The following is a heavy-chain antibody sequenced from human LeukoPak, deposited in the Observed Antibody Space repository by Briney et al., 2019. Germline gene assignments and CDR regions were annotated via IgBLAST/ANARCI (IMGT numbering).Heavy chain of an antibody. V-gene: IGHV4-59*01. D-gene: IGHD6-19*01. J-gene: IGHJ4*02. CDR3: ARDRLSSGWYSGFDY. Sequence: SETLSLTCTVSGGSISRYYWSWLRQPPGKGLEWIGYIYYSGSTNYNPYLKSRVTISVDASKNQFSLKLSSVTAADTAVYYCARDRLSSGWYSGFDYWGQGTLVTVSS. CDR1: GGSISRYY. CDR2: IYYSGST.